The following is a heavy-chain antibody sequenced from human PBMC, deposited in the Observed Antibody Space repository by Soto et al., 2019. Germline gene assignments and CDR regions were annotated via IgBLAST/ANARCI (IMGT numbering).Heavy chain of an antibody. V-gene: IGHV3-23*01. D-gene: IGHD5-12*01. CDR3: AKWSGYGDL. CDR1: GFTISTYS. J-gene: IGHJ4*02. CDR2: ISGTGDTT. Sequence: EVQLLESGGGLVQPGGSLRLSCAASGFTISTYSITWVRQTPAKGLEWVSGISGTGDTTFYADSVKGRFTISRDNSKNTVYLQMHSLRVEDTAVYYCAKWSGYGDLWGQGTLVTVSS.